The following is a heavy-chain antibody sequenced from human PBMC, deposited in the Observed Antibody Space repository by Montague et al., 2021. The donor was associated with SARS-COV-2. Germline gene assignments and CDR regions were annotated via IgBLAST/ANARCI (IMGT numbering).Heavy chain of an antibody. Sequence: SETLSLTCTVSGGSITGYYWSWLRRSPGKGLEWIAYIYDGGAVNYNPSLGSRVTISTDTSKNQLPLKVNSVTAAATAVYYFVRGHPYGGTRGAYDIWGQGTVVTVSS. CDR2: IYDGGAV. D-gene: IGHD4-17*01. CDR3: VRGHPYGGTRGAYDI. V-gene: IGHV4-59*01. J-gene: IGHJ3*02. CDR1: GGSITGYY.